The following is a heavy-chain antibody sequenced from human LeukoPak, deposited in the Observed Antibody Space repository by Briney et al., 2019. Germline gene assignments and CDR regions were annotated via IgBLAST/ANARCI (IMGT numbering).Heavy chain of an antibody. CDR3: ASLSTDWGVIPPVN. V-gene: IGHV3-23*01. J-gene: IGHJ4*02. Sequence: GGSLRLSCAASGFTFSSYAMSWVRQAPGKGLEWVSAISGSGGSTYYADSVKGRFTISRDNSKNTLYLQMNSLRAEDTAVYYCASLSTDWGVIPPVNWGQGTLVTVSS. D-gene: IGHD3-10*01. CDR1: GFTFSSYA. CDR2: ISGSGGST.